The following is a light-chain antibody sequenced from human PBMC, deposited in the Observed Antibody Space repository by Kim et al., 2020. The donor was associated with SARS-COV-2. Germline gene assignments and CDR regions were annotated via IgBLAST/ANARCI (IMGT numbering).Light chain of an antibody. CDR3: SSHTSTNTLGV. CDR1: SSDLGNYDY. V-gene: IGLV2-14*03. Sequence: QSALTQPASVSGSPGQSITISCTGISSDLGNYDYVSWYQQHPGKAPKLIIYAVSNRPSGVSNRFSGSKSGNTASLTISGLQAEDEADYYCSSHTSTNTLGVFGGGTKLTVL. J-gene: IGLJ3*02. CDR2: AVS.